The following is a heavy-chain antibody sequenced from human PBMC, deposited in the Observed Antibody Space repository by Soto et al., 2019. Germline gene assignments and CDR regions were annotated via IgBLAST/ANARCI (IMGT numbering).Heavy chain of an antibody. CDR3: ARHSLALRKNNWFDP. D-gene: IGHD3-3*02. J-gene: IGHJ5*02. Sequence: PXETLSLPCTVSGYSIIISDFYWGLVRQPPGKGLEWIGSIFYLGSSYYNPSLKSRVTMSVDTSKNQFSLRLRSVTAADTALYFCARHSLALRKNNWFDPWGQGIMVTVSS. CDR2: IFYLGSS. V-gene: IGHV4-39*01. CDR1: GYSIIISDFY.